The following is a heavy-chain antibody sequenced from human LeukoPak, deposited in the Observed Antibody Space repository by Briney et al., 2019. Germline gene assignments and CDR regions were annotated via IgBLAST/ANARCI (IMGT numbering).Heavy chain of an antibody. V-gene: IGHV3-48*03. J-gene: IGHJ4*02. CDR3: ARDSSGWYELYYFDY. CDR2: ISSSGSTI. D-gene: IGHD6-19*01. CDR1: GFTFSSYE. Sequence: GGSLRLSCAASGFTFSSYEMNWVRQAPGKGLEWVSYISSSGSTIYYADSVKGRFTISRGNAKNSLYLQMNSLRAEDTAVYYCARDSSGWYELYYFDYWGQGTLVTVSS.